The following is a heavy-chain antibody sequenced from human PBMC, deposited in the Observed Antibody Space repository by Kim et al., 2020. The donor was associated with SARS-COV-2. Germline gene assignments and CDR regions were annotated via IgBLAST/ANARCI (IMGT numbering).Heavy chain of an antibody. D-gene: IGHD6-19*01. Sequence: GGSLRLSCAASGFTFRSYAMHWVCQAPGKGLEWVVVISYDGSNKYYADSVKGRFTISRDNSKNTLYVQMNSLRAEDTAVYYCARDLSPGYSSGWTYYYYGMDVWGQGTTVTVSS. CDR2: ISYDGSNK. J-gene: IGHJ6*02. CDR1: GFTFRSYA. V-gene: IGHV3-30*04. CDR3: ARDLSPGYSSGWTYYYYGMDV.